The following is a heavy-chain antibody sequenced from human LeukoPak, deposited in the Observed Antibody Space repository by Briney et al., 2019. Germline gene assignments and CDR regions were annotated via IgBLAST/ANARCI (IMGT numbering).Heavy chain of an antibody. Sequence: GGSLRLSCAASGFTFSSYAMSWVRQAPGKGLEWVSAISGSGGSTYYADSVKGRFTISRDNSKNTLYLQMNSLRAEDTAVYYCAKVGHMKKGAGVVPAAILGTFDYWGQGTLVTVSS. CDR1: GFTFSSYA. CDR2: ISGSGGST. J-gene: IGHJ4*02. D-gene: IGHD2-2*02. CDR3: AKVGHMKKGAGVVPAAILGTFDY. V-gene: IGHV3-23*01.